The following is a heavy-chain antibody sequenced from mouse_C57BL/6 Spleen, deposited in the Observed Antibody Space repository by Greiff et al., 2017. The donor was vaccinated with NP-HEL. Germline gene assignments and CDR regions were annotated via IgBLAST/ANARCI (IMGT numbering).Heavy chain of an antibody. D-gene: IGHD1-1*01. CDR2: IHPNSGST. J-gene: IGHJ3*01. CDR1: GYTFTSYW. Sequence: VQLQQSGAELVKPGASVKLSCKASGYTFTSYWMHWVKQRPGQGLEWIGMIHPNSGSTNYNEKFKSKATLTVDKSSSTAYMQLSSLTSEDSAVYYCARYYYGSSYGGDWFAYWGQGTLVTVSA. CDR3: ARYYYGSSYGGDWFAY. V-gene: IGHV1-64*01.